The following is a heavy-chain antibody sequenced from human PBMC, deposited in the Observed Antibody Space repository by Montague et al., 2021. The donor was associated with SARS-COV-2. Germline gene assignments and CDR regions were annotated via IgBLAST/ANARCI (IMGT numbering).Heavy chain of an antibody. D-gene: IGHD6-13*01. CDR1: GDPISYFY. J-gene: IGHJ4*02. CDR3: ARHVVAAPGTFDY. Sequence: SETLSLTCTVSGDPISYFYWSWIRQPAGKGLEWIGRVSASGSTNYNPSLNSRVTMSVDTSKKQFSLRLSPVTAADTAVYYCARHVVAAPGTFDYWGQGTLVTVSS. V-gene: IGHV4-4*07. CDR2: VSASGST.